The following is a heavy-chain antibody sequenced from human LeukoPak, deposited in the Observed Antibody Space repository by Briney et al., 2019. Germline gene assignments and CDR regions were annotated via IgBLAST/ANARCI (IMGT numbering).Heavy chain of an antibody. V-gene: IGHV3-23*01. J-gene: IGHJ4*02. CDR2: ISGSGGST. Sequence: GSLRLSCAASGSTFSSYAMSWVRQAPGKGLEWVSAISGSGGSTYYADSVKGRFTISRDNAKNSLYLQMNSLRAEDTAVYYCARDYSDIVVVFDYWGQGTLVTVSS. D-gene: IGHD5-12*01. CDR1: GSTFSSYA. CDR3: ARDYSDIVVVFDY.